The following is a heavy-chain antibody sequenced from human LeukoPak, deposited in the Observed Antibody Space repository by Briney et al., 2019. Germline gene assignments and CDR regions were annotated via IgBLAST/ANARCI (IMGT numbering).Heavy chain of an antibody. CDR1: GLTFSSYA. CDR2: ISYDGSNK. Sequence: PGGSLRLSCAASGLTFSSYAMHWVRQAPGKGLEWVAVISYDGSNKYYADSVKGRFTISRDNSKNTLYLQMNSLRAEDTAVYYCARGPEYSSGWYGAFDIWGQGTMVTVSS. J-gene: IGHJ3*02. CDR3: ARGPEYSSGWYGAFDI. V-gene: IGHV3-30-3*01. D-gene: IGHD6-19*01.